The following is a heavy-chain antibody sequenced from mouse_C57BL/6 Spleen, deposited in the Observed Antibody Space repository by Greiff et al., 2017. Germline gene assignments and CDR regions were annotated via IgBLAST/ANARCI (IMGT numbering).Heavy chain of an antibody. CDR1: GFTFSDYG. D-gene: IGHD2-3*01. CDR2: ISSGSSTI. CDR3: ARPRIYDGYYYFDY. V-gene: IGHV5-17*01. J-gene: IGHJ2*01. Sequence: EVKLEESGGGLVKPGGSLKLSCAASGFTFSDYGMHWVRQAPEKGLEWVAYISSGSSTIYYADTVKGRFTISRDNAKNTLFLQMTSLRSEDTAMYYCARPRIYDGYYYFDYWGQGTTLTVSS.